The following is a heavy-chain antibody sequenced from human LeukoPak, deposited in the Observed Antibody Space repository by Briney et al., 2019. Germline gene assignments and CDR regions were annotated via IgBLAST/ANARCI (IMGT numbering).Heavy chain of an antibody. CDR2: INPSGGST. D-gene: IGHD6-19*01. Sequence: ASVKVSCKASGYTFTSYYMHWVRQAPGQGLEWMGIINPSGGSTSYAQKFQGRVTMTRDMSTSTVYMELSSLRSEDKAVYYCARGTERDGSGWYIPEKWGQGTLVTVSS. J-gene: IGHJ4*02. V-gene: IGHV1-46*01. CDR1: GYTFTSYY. CDR3: ARGTERDGSGWYIPEK.